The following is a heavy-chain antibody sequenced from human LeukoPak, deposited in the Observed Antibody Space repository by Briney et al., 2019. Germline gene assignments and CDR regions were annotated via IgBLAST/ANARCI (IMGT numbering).Heavy chain of an antibody. CDR1: GGSISSYY. J-gene: IGHJ6*02. CDR3: ARSEYSSSSYYYYYGTDV. Sequence: SETLSLTCTVSGGSISSYYWSWIRQPPGKGLEWIGYIYYSGSTNYNPSLKSRVTISVDTSKNQFSLKLSSVTAADTAVYYCARSEYSSSSYYYYYGTDVWGQGTTVTVSS. CDR2: IYYSGST. V-gene: IGHV4-59*01. D-gene: IGHD6-6*01.